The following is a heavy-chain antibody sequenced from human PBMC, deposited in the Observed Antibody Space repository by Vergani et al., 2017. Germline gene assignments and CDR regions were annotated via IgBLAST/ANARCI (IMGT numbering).Heavy chain of an antibody. J-gene: IGHJ4*02. Sequence: EVQLLESGGGLVQPGGSLRLSCAASGFTFSSYAMSWVRQAPGKGLEWVSVIYSGGSTYYADSVKGRFTISRDNSKNTLYLQMNSLRAEDTAVYYCARGCRGGAYYFDYWGQGTLVTVSS. V-gene: IGHV3-66*02. CDR2: IYSGGST. CDR1: GFTFSSYA. D-gene: IGHD3-10*01. CDR3: ARGCRGGAYYFDY.